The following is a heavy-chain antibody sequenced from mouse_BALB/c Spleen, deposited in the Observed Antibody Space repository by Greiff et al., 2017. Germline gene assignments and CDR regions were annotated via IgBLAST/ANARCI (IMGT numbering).Heavy chain of an antibody. Sequence: EVQLQQSGPELVKPGASVKMSCKASGYTFTSYVMHWVKQKPGQGLEWIGYINPYNDGTKYNEKFKGKATLTSDKSSSTAYMELSSLTSEDSAVYYCARDGYRYEDYAMDYWGQGTSVTVSS. V-gene: IGHV1-14*01. CDR3: ARDGYRYEDYAMDY. CDR1: GYTFTSYV. D-gene: IGHD2-14*01. CDR2: INPYNDGT. J-gene: IGHJ4*01.